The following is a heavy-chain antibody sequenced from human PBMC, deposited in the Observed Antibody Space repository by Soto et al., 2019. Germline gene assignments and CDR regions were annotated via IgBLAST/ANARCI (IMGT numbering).Heavy chain of an antibody. J-gene: IGHJ3*02. Sequence: QVQLVQSGAEVKMPGSSVKVSCQASGGPFSSSAINWVRQAPGQGLEWMGRISPIFATTNYAQKFQDRVTITADESTTTAYMALSTLTSQDTAIYYCAREPLDLLDAFDIWGQGTMVTVSS. D-gene: IGHD1-26*01. CDR1: GGPFSSSA. CDR3: AREPLDLLDAFDI. CDR2: ISPIFATT. V-gene: IGHV1-69*12.